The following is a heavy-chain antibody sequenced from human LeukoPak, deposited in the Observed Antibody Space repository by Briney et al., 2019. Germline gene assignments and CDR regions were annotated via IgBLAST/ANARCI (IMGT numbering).Heavy chain of an antibody. CDR1: GGSISSGGYY. CDR2: IYYSGST. CDR3: ARDLSNSYSMDV. V-gene: IGHV4-31*03. Sequence: PSETLSLTRTVSGGSISSGGYYWSWIRQHPGKGLEWIGYIYYSGSTYYNPSLKSRVTISVDTSKNQFSLKLSSVTAADTAVYYCARDLSNSYSMDVWGQGTTVTVSS. J-gene: IGHJ6*02.